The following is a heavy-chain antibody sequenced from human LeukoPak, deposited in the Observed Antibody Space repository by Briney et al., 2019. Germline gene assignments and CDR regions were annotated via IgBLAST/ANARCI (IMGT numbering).Heavy chain of an antibody. CDR1: GYTFTSYG. V-gene: IGHV1-18*01. D-gene: IGHD1-14*01. CDR2: ISAYSGNT. CDR3: ARDPGRDRAVKD. J-gene: IGHJ4*02. Sequence: ASVRVSCTASGYTFTSYGISWVRQAPGQGLEWMGWISAYSGNTNYAQKLQGRVTMTTDTSTSTAYMELRSLRSDDTAVYYCARDPGRDRAVKDWGQGTLVTVSS.